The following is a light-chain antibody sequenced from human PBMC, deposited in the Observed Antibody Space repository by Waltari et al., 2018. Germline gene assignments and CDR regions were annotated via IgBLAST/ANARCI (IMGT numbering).Light chain of an antibody. V-gene: IGLV4-69*01. Sequence: QPVLTQSPSASASLGASVKLTCTLSSGHSSHAIAWHQQQQGTAPRYLMRFTSDGSQSKGDGIPDRFSGSSSGAERYFTISNLQSEDDADYYCQTWDTGIVFGGGTRLTVL. CDR2: FTSDGSQ. CDR1: SGHSSHA. CDR3: QTWDTGIV. J-gene: IGLJ2*01.